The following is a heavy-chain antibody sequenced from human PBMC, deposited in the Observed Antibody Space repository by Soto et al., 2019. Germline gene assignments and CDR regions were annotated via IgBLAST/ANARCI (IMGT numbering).Heavy chain of an antibody. CDR1: RSSISSHY. Sequence: PSETLSLTCTVARSSISSHYCSWIRQPAGKGLEWIGRIYTSGRTNYNPYLKGRVTMSVDTSKNQFSLKLSSVTAADPAVYYCARGYYYGSGSYYLDSYYYGMDVWGQGTTVTDSS. V-gene: IGHV4-4*07. J-gene: IGHJ6*02. CDR2: IYTSGRT. D-gene: IGHD3-10*01. CDR3: ARGYYYGSGSYYLDSYYYGMDV.